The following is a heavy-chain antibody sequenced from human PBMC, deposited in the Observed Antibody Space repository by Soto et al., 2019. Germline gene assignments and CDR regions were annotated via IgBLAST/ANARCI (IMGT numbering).Heavy chain of an antibody. J-gene: IGHJ6*02. CDR2: IIPIFGTA. Sequence: SVKVSCKASGGTFSSYAISWVRQAPGQGLEWMGGIIPIFGTANYAQKFQGRVTITADESTSTAYMELSRLRSDDTAVYYCARQRAAAGVRGYYYYYGMDVWGQGTTVTVSS. V-gene: IGHV1-69*13. CDR3: ARQRAAAGVRGYYYYYGMDV. CDR1: GGTFSSYA. D-gene: IGHD6-13*01.